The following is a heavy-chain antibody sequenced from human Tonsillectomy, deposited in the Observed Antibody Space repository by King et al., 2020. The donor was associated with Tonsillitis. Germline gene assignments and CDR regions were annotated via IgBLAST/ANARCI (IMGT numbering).Heavy chain of an antibody. CDR3: ARDKEAGYFDY. D-gene: IGHD6-25*01. V-gene: IGHV3-33*08. CDR2: IWFDGSNK. Sequence: VQLVESGGGVVQPGRSLRLSCAASGFTFSSYGMHWVRLPPGKGLEWVAFIWFDGSNKYYEDSVKGRFTISRDNSQNTLYLQMNSLRAEDTAVYYCARDKEAGYFDYWGQGTLVTVSS. CDR1: GFTFSSYG. J-gene: IGHJ4*02.